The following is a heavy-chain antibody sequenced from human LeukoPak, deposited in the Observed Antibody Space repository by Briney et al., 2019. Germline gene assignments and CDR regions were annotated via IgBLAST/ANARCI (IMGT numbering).Heavy chain of an antibody. Sequence: GGSLRLSCVASGFSFSTYGMHWVRQAPGKGLEWVAIIWYNGRNKDYADSVKGRFTISRDNSNNTLYLQMNSLRAEDTAVYYCARGVLVWGVNYYAMDVWGQGSTVTVSS. D-gene: IGHD3-10*01. CDR3: ARGVLVWGVNYYAMDV. J-gene: IGHJ6*02. V-gene: IGHV3-33*01. CDR1: GFSFSTYG. CDR2: IWYNGRNK.